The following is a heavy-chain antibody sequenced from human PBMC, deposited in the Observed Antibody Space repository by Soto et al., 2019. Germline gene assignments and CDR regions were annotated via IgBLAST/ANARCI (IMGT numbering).Heavy chain of an antibody. CDR3: AKDWSDDWNYLDV. D-gene: IGHD1-1*01. J-gene: IGHJ6*03. CDR1: TFNFKTNP. Sequence: AALTFNFKTNPLHPVRQADGKGVEWVAVISFDRSNKNYADFVAGGCPISRDNSKNSLYLQMNSLRAEDTAVYYCAKDWSDDWNYLDVWGKGTTITVSS. V-gene: IGHV3-30*04. CDR2: ISFDRSNK.